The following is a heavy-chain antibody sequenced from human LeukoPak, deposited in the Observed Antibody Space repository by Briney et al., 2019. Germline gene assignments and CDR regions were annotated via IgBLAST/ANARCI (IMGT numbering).Heavy chain of an antibody. J-gene: IGHJ4*02. Sequence: SETLSLTCAVYGGSFSGYYRSWIRQPPGKGLEWIGEINHSGSTNYNPSLKCRVTISVDTSKNQFSLKLSSVTAADTAVYYCAGNARASSDYWGQGTLVTVSS. D-gene: IGHD2-2*01. CDR2: INHSGST. CDR3: AGNARASSDY. V-gene: IGHV4-34*01. CDR1: GGSFSGYY.